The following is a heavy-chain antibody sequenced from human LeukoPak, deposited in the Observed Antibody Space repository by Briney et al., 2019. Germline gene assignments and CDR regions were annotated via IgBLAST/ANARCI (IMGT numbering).Heavy chain of an antibody. CDR3: ARDFSSSSTVYYYYYMDV. CDR2: IYHSGST. J-gene: IGHJ6*03. Sequence: PSETLSLTCTVSGGSISSSGYYWGWIRQPPGKGLEWIGTIYHSGSTYYNPSLKSRVTISVDTSKNQFSLRLNSVTAADTAVYYCARDFSSSSTVYYYYYMDVWGKGTMVTVSS. CDR1: GGSISSSGYY. D-gene: IGHD6-6*01. V-gene: IGHV4-39*07.